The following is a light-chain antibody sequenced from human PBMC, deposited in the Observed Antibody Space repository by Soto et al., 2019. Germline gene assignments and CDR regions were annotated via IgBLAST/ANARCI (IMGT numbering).Light chain of an antibody. J-gene: IGLJ2*01. CDR2: EVS. V-gene: IGLV2-23*02. CDR1: SSDVGSYNL. CDR3: CSYAGSSTFV. Sequence: QSVLTQPASVSGSPGQSITISCTGTSSDVGSYNLVSWYQQHPGKAPKLMIYEVSKRPSGVSNRFSGSKSGNTASLTISGLQAEDEADYYCCSYAGSSTFVFGGGTKVTV.